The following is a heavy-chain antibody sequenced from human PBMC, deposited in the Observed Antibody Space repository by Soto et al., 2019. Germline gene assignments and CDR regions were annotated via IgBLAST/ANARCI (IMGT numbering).Heavy chain of an antibody. V-gene: IGHV4-59*08. CDR3: ARLRYSSSWYWFDP. CDR1: GGSISSYY. Sequence: PSETLSLTCTVYGGSISSYYWSWIRQPPGKGLEWIGYIYYSGSTNYNPSLKSRVTISVDTSKNQFSLKLSSVTAADTAVYYCARLRYSSSWYWFDPWGQRTLVTASS. CDR2: IYYSGST. J-gene: IGHJ5*02. D-gene: IGHD6-13*01.